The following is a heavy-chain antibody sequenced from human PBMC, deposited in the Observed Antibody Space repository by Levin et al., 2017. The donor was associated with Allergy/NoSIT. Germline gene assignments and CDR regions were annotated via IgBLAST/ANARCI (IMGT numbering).Heavy chain of an antibody. V-gene: IGHV4-59*01. J-gene: IGHJ4*02. CDR2: IYYSGST. D-gene: IGHD1-26*01. CDR3: ASGGSYLRYYFDY. CDR1: GGSISSYY. Sequence: SETLSLTCTVSGGSISSYYWSWIRQPPGKGLEWIGYIYYSGSTNYNPSLKSRVTISVDTSKNQFSLKLSSVTAADTAVYYCASGGSYLRYYFDYWGQGTLVTVSS.